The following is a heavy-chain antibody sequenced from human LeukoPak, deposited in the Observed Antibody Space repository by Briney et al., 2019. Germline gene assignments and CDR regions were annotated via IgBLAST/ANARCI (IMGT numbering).Heavy chain of an antibody. Sequence: PGGSLRPSCAASGFTFSSYSMKWVRQAPGKGLEWVSSISTGSSYIHYADSVKGRFTISRDNAKNSLYLQMNSLRAEDTAVYYCARDPIRGAHTVTRHYWGQGTLVTVSS. V-gene: IGHV3-21*01. CDR1: GFTFSSYS. CDR3: ARDPIRGAHTVTRHY. D-gene: IGHD4-17*01. CDR2: ISTGSSYI. J-gene: IGHJ4*02.